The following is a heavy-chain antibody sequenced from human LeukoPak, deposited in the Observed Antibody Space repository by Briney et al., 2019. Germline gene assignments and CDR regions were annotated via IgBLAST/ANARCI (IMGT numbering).Heavy chain of an antibody. D-gene: IGHD3-22*01. J-gene: IGHJ4*02. Sequence: SQTLSLTCTVSGGSISSGSYYWSWIRQPAGKGLEWIGRIYTSGSTNYNTSLKSRVTISVDTSKNQFSLKLSSVTAADTAVYYCASGHYYDSSGYYGLGYWGQGTLVTVSS. CDR2: IYTSGST. CDR1: GGSISSGSYY. V-gene: IGHV4-61*02. CDR3: ASGHYYDSSGYYGLGY.